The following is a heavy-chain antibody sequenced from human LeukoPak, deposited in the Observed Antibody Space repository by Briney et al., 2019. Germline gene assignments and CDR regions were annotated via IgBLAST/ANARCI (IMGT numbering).Heavy chain of an antibody. CDR1: GFTFSSYG. CDR2: ISYDGSNK. Sequence: GGSLRLSCAASGFTFSSYGMHWDRQAPGKGLEWVAVISYDGSNKYYADSVKGRFTISRDNSKNTLYLQMNSLRAEDTAVYYCAKDAGGPYGSWGQGTLVTVSS. V-gene: IGHV3-30*18. J-gene: IGHJ5*02. CDR3: AKDAGGPYGS. D-gene: IGHD3-10*01.